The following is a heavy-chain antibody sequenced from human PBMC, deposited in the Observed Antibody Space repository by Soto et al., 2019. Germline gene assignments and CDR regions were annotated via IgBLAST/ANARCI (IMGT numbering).Heavy chain of an antibody. CDR2: IYYSGST. CDR3: ARRWGRTFDY. Sequence: SETLSLTCTVSGGSISSYYWSWIRQPPGKGLEWIGYIYYSGSTNYNPSLKSRITISVDTSKNQFSLKLRSVTAADTDVYYCARRWGRTFDYWGQGTLVTVSS. D-gene: IGHD7-27*01. V-gene: IGHV4-59*08. J-gene: IGHJ4*02. CDR1: GGSISSYY.